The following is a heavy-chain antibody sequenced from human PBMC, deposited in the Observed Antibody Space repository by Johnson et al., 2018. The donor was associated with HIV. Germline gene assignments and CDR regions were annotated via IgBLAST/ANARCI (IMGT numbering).Heavy chain of an antibody. Sequence: VQLVESGGGVVQPGRSLRLSCAASGFTFSNAWMNWVRQAPGKGLEWVGRIQSKTDGGTTDYAAPVKGRFTISRDDSKNTLSLQMNSLKTEDTAVYYCTTKDYYDSSGPLDIWGQGTMVTVSS. CDR3: TTKDYYDSSGPLDI. D-gene: IGHD3-22*01. CDR1: GFTFSNAW. J-gene: IGHJ3*02. V-gene: IGHV3-15*01. CDR2: IQSKTDGGTT.